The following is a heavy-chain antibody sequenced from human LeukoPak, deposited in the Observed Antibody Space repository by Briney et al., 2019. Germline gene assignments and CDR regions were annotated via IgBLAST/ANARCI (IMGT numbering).Heavy chain of an antibody. V-gene: IGHV4-38-2*02. D-gene: IGHD2-21*01. Sequence: PSETLSLTCTVSGYSISSDYYWGWIRPPPGKRLGWVGSIYHSGSTYYNPSLKSRVTISVDTSKNQFSLKLSCVTAADTAVYYCERGKRHCGFDYWGQGTLVTVSS. CDR2: IYHSGST. CDR1: GYSISSDYY. CDR3: ERGKRHCGFDY. J-gene: IGHJ4*02.